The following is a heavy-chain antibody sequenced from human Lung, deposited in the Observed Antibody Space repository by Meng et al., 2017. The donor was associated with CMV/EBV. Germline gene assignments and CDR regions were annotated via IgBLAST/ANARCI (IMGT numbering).Heavy chain of an antibody. CDR3: VRSFAPYTSSWYGV. CDR1: GSTFRSYA. J-gene: IGHJ4*02. CDR2: ISYDGGKK. V-gene: IGHV3-30-3*01. Sequence: SCVASGSTFRSYAMHWVRQAPGKGLEWVAFISYDGGKKYYADSVKGRFTISRDNSNNTLYLQMSSLRADDTAVYSCVRSFAPYTSSWYGVWGQGTXVTVSS. D-gene: IGHD6-13*01.